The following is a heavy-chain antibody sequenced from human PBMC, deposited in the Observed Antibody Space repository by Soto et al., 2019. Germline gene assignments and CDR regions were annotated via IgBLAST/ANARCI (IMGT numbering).Heavy chain of an antibody. D-gene: IGHD3-3*01. V-gene: IGHV4-34*01. CDR1: GGSFSGYY. J-gene: IGHJ5*02. Sequence: QVQLQQWGAGLLKPSETLSLTCAVYGGSFSGYYWSWIRQPPGKGLEWIGEINNSGSTNYNPSLNSRVTISVDTSKNQFSLKLSSVTAADTAVYYCAHSSYYDFWSGYSNWFDPWGQGTLVTVSS. CDR2: INNSGST. CDR3: AHSSYYDFWSGYSNWFDP.